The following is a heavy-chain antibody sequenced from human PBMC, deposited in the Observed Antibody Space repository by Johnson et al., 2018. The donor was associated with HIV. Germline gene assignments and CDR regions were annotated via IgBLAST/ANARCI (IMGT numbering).Heavy chain of an antibody. J-gene: IGHJ3*02. V-gene: IGHV3-33*01. D-gene: IGHD6-13*01. CDR1: GFTFSSYG. Sequence: QVQLVESGGGVVQPGRSLRLSCAASGFTFSSYGMHWVRQAPDKGLEWVAVIWYDGSNKYYADSVKGRFTISRDNSKNTLYLQMNSLRAEDTAVYYCARVTGDSSSWYVGAFDIWGQGTMVTVSS. CDR2: IWYDGSNK. CDR3: ARVTGDSSSWYVGAFDI.